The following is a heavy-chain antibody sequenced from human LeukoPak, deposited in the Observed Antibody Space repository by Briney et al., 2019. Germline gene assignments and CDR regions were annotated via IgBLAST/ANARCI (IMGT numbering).Heavy chain of an antibody. D-gene: IGHD3-9*01. CDR2: IYSGGST. CDR3: ASTPPHYDILTGYYRDAFDI. Sequence: PGGSLRLSCAASGFTVSSNYMSWVRQAPGKGLEWVSVIYSGGSTYYADSVKGRFTISRDNSKNTLYLQMNSLRAEDTAVYYCASTPPHYDILTGYYRDAFDIWGQGTMVTVSS. J-gene: IGHJ3*02. V-gene: IGHV3-53*01. CDR1: GFTVSSNY.